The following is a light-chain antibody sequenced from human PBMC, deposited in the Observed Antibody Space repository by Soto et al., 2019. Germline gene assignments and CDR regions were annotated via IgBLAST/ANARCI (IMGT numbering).Light chain of an antibody. J-gene: IGLJ1*01. V-gene: IGLV1-51*01. CDR3: GTWDSSLSAGV. CDR1: SSNIGNNY. Sequence: QSVLTQPPSVSAAPGQKVTISCSGSSSNIGNNYVSWYQQLPGTAPKLLIYDNNKRPSGIPDRFSGSKSGTSATLGITGLQTGDEADYYCGTWDSSLSAGVFGTCTKVTVL. CDR2: DNN.